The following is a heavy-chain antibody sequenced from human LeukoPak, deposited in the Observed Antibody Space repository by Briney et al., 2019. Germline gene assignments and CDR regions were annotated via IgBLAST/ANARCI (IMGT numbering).Heavy chain of an antibody. J-gene: IGHJ4*02. CDR3: VRGSGGNGYGYWGDN. CDR1: GFTFSNYW. CDR2: IWYHGNEI. V-gene: IGHV3-33*08. D-gene: IGHD5-12*01. Sequence: GGSLRLTCTASGFTFSNYWMNWVRKAPGKGLEWVAVIWYHGNEIHYVDSVKGRFTISRDNFRNTLYLQMNSLRAEDSAVYYCVRGSGGNGYGYWGDNWGQGTLVTVSS.